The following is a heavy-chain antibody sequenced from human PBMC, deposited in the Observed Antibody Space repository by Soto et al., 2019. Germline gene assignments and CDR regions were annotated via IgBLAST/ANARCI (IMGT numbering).Heavy chain of an antibody. J-gene: IGHJ3*02. CDR1: GYTFTSYG. Sequence: QVQLVQSGAEVKKPGASVKVSCKASGYTFTSYGISWVRQAPGQGLEWMGWISAYNGNTNYAQKLQGRVTMTTDTSTSTAYMELRSLRSDDTAVYYCARDLLPYDYIWGSYRQSGAFDIWGQGTMVTVSS. CDR2: ISAYNGNT. V-gene: IGHV1-18*01. D-gene: IGHD3-16*02. CDR3: ARDLLPYDYIWGSYRQSGAFDI.